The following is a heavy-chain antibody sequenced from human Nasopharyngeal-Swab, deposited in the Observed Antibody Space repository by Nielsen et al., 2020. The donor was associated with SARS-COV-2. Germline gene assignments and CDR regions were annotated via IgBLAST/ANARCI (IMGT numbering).Heavy chain of an antibody. Sequence: ASVKVSCKASGYTFTDYYMHWVRQAPGQGLEWMGRINPSSGDTNYAQKFQGRVTMTRDTSISTAYMELSRLRSDDTAVYYCARVYSRSFEYWGQGTQVTVSS. CDR2: INPSSGDT. CDR3: ARVYSRSFEY. CDR1: GYTFTDYY. D-gene: IGHD6-6*01. V-gene: IGHV1-2*06. J-gene: IGHJ4*02.